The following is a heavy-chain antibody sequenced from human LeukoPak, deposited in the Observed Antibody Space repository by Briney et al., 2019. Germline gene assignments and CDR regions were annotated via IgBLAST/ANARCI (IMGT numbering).Heavy chain of an antibody. CDR3: ARDGYLAVDY. V-gene: IGHV4-34*01. CDR1: GGSFSGYY. D-gene: IGHD2-2*03. Sequence: PSETLSLTCAVYGGSFSGYYWSWIRQPPGKGLEWIGEINHSGSTNYNPSLKSRVTMSVDTSKNQFSLKLSSVTAADTAVYYCARDGYLAVDYWGQGTLVTVSS. CDR2: INHSGST. J-gene: IGHJ4*02.